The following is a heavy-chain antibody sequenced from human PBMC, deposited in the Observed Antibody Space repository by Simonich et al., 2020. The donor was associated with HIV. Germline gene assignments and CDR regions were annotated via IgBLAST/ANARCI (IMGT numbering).Heavy chain of an antibody. CDR2: TNHSVST. CDR3: AREDWGAHYFDN. Sequence: QVQLQQWGAGLLKPSETLSLTCAVYGGSLSGYFWSWIRQPPGKGLEWIGETNHSVSTHYNPSPKSRVTTSVDTSKNQFSQKLRSVTAADTAMYYCAREDWGAHYFDNWGQGTLVTVSS. J-gene: IGHJ4*02. D-gene: IGHD7-27*01. V-gene: IGHV4-34*01. CDR1: GGSLSGYF.